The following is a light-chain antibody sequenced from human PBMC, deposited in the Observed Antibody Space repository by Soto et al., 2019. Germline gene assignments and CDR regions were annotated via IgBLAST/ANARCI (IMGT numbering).Light chain of an antibody. V-gene: IGKV3-11*01. CDR1: QSISNY. Sequence: EIVLTQSPATLSLSPGERATLSCRASQSISNYLAWYQHKPGQAPRLLIYDASSRATGIPARFSGSGSGTAFTLTLSSLEPEDFAVYFCQLRSNWPPTWTFGQGTKGEVK. J-gene: IGKJ1*01. CDR3: QLRSNWPPTWT. CDR2: DAS.